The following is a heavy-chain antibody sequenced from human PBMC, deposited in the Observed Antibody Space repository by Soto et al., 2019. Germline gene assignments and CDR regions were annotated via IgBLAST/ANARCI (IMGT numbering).Heavy chain of an antibody. V-gene: IGHV1-8*01. Sequence: ASVKVSCKASGYTFTSYDINWVRQATGQGLEWMGWMNPNSGNTGYAQKFQGRVTMTRNISISTAYMELSSLRSEDTAVYYCARKSSGWSITTYYYYYGMDVWGQGTTVTVSS. D-gene: IGHD6-19*01. CDR1: GYTFTSYD. J-gene: IGHJ6*02. CDR3: ARKSSGWSITTYYYYYGMDV. CDR2: MNPNSGNT.